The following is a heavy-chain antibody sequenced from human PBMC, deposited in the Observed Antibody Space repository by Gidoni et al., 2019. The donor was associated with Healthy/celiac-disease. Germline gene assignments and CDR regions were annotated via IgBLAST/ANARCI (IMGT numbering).Heavy chain of an antibody. CDR1: GGSISSSSYY. CDR3: ASEISNLRGRFGY. Sequence: QLQLQESAPGLVTPSEPLSLTCTVSGGSISSSSYYWGWSRQPPGTELEWIGSIYYSGSPYYNPSLKSRVTISVDTSKNQCSLKLSAVTAADTAGYYCASEISNLRGRFGYWGQGTLVTVSS. D-gene: IGHD2-8*01. CDR2: IYYSGSP. J-gene: IGHJ4*02. V-gene: IGHV4-39*01.